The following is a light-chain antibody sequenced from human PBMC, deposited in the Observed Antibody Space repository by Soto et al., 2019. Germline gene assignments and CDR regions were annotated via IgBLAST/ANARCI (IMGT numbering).Light chain of an antibody. CDR3: QSYDSTLSARYV. CDR2: TTN. Sequence: VLTQPPSASGTPGQRATISCCGSNSNIGSDIVNCYQLLPGAAPEVLINTTNQRPSGVPERFSASTSGTSASLAITGLQAEDEGDYYCQSYDSTLSARYVFGTGTKVTVL. V-gene: IGLV1-44*01. J-gene: IGLJ1*01. CDR1: NSNIGSDI.